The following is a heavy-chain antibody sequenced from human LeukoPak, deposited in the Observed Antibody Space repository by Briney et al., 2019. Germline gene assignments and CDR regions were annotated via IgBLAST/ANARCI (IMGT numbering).Heavy chain of an antibody. V-gene: IGHV1-46*01. J-gene: IGHJ4*02. CDR2: INPSGDPT. D-gene: IGHD3-10*01. CDR3: ARGILYGSGSSNFDY. CDR1: GYTFTSYY. Sequence: ASVKVSCKASGYTFTSYYMHWVRQAPGQGLELVGIINPSGDPTTYAQKFQGRVTMTRNTSISTAYMELSSLRSEDTAVYYCARGILYGSGSSNFDYWGQGTLVTVSS.